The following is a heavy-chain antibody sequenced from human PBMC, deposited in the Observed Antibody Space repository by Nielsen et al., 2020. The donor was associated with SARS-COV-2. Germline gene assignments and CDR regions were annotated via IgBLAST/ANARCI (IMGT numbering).Heavy chain of an antibody. CDR2: IYYSGST. V-gene: IGHV4-59*07. D-gene: IGHD2-21*01. CDR1: GGSISSYY. J-gene: IGHJ6*03. Sequence: SDTLSLTCTVSGGSISSYYWSWIRQPPGKGLEWIGYIYYSGSTNYNPSLKSRVTISVDTSKNQFSLKLSSVTAADTAVYYCARAYCGGDCYSDYYYYYMDVWGKGTTVTVSS. CDR3: ARAYCGGDCYSDYYYYYMDV.